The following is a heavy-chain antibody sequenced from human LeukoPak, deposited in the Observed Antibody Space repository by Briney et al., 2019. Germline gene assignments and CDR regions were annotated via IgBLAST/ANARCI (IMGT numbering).Heavy chain of an antibody. CDR2: FNGYNDDT. CDR3: ARPYCSGNICYRLDY. CDR1: GYSFRIYG. Sequence: GASVKVSCETSGYSFRIYGLNWGREDPRQGLGWMGWFNGYNDDTKSTQRFQGRIIMTVDTSTSTGYMELRRLTSDDTAIYYCARPYCSGNICYRLDYWGQGTLVTVSS. J-gene: IGHJ4*02. D-gene: IGHD2-2*01. V-gene: IGHV1-18*04.